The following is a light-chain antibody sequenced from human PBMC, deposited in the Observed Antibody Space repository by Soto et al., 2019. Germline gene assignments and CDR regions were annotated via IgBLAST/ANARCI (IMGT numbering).Light chain of an antibody. Sequence: EIVLTQSPGTLSLSPGEIATLSCRASQSVSSSYLAWYQQKPGQAPRLLIYGASSRATGIPDRFSGSGSGTDFTLTISRLEPEDFAVYSCQQYGSSPPMYTFGQGTKLEIK. CDR1: QSVSSSY. CDR2: GAS. J-gene: IGKJ2*01. V-gene: IGKV3-20*01. CDR3: QQYGSSPPMYT.